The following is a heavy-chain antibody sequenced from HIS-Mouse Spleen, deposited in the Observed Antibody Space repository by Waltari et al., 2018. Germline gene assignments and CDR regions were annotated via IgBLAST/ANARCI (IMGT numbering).Heavy chain of an antibody. V-gene: IGHV4-39*07. CDR2: IYYSGGP. CDR3: AREIPYSSSWYDWYFDL. J-gene: IGHJ2*01. Sequence: QLQLQESGPGLVKPSETLSLTCTVSGGSISSSSYYWGWIRQPPGKGLEWIGRIYYSGGPYYNPSLKSRVTISVDTSKSQFSLKLSSVTAADTAVYYCAREIPYSSSWYDWYFDLWGRGTLVTVYS. CDR1: GGSISSSSYY. D-gene: IGHD6-13*01.